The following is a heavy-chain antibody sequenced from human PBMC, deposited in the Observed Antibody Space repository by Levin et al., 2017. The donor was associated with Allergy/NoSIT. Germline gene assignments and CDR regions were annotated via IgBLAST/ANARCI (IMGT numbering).Heavy chain of an antibody. D-gene: IGHD3-10*01. V-gene: IGHV1-2*02. CDR1: GYTFTGYY. J-gene: IGHJ4*02. Sequence: ASVKVSCKASGYTFTGYYMHWVRQAPGQGLEWMGWINPNSGGTNYAQKFQGRVTMTRDTSISTAYMELSRLRSDDTAVYYCARGAVRGMRGYYFDYWGQGTLVTVSS. CDR2: INPNSGGT. CDR3: ARGAVRGMRGYYFDY.